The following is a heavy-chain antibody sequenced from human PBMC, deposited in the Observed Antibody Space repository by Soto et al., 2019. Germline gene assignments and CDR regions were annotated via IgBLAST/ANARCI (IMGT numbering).Heavy chain of an antibody. CDR3: ARDPGGYDSSGYYGYFDY. J-gene: IGHJ4*02. CDR2: IWYDGSNK. Sequence: SLRLSCSASGFTFSSYGMHWVRQAPGKGLEWVAVIWYDGSNKYYADSVKGRFTISRDNSKNTLYLQMNSLRAEDTAVYYCARDPGGYDSSGYYGYFDYWGQGTLVTVS. V-gene: IGHV3-33*01. CDR1: GFTFSSYG. D-gene: IGHD3-22*01.